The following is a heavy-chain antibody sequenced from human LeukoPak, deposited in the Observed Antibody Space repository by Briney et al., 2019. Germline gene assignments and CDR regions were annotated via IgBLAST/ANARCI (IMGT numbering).Heavy chain of an antibody. J-gene: IGHJ6*02. V-gene: IGHV4-31*03. CDR3: ASLDLGYCSGGTCPGSYGMDV. Sequence: PSETLSLTCTVSGGSISSGGYYWSWIRQHPGKGLEWIGYIYYSGSTYYNPSLKSRVTISVDTSKNQFSLKLSSVTAADTAVYYCASLDLGYCSGGTCPGSYGMDVWGQGTTVTVSS. CDR2: IYYSGST. CDR1: GGSISSGGYY. D-gene: IGHD2-15*01.